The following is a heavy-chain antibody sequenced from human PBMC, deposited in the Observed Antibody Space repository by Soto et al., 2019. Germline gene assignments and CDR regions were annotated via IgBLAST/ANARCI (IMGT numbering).Heavy chain of an antibody. CDR1: GYNFMTYG. J-gene: IGHJ4*02. D-gene: IGHD2-2*01. CDR2: ISTYKDNS. CDR3: ATVAFVAPAGYLEF. V-gene: IGHV1-18*01. Sequence: ASVKVSCKGSGYNFMTYGISWVRQAPGQGLEWMGWISTYKDNSKYEQTLQGRMTMTTDTSTSTAYMELRSLRSDDTAVYYCATVAFVAPAGYLEFWSQRTLVTVSS.